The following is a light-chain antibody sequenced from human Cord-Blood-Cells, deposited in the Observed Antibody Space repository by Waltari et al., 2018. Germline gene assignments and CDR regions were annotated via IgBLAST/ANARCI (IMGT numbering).Light chain of an antibody. Sequence: DIVMTQSPDSLAVSLGERATINCKSSQSVLYSSNNKNYLAWYQQKPGQPPKLLMYWASARESGVTDRFSGSGSGTDFTLTISSLQAEDVAVYYCQQYYSTPYTFGQGTKLEIK. CDR1: QSVLYSSNNKNY. CDR2: WAS. J-gene: IGKJ2*01. V-gene: IGKV4-1*01. CDR3: QQYYSTPYT.